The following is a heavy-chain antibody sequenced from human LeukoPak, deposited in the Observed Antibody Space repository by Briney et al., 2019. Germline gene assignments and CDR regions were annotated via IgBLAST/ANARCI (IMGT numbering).Heavy chain of an antibody. Sequence: GGSLRLSCAASGFTFSSYAMSWVRQAPGKGLEWVSAISGSGGSTYYADSVKGRFTISRDNSNNTLYLQMNSLRAEDTAVYYCAKDDGDFWSGSKNNRPIDYWGQGPLVTVSS. J-gene: IGHJ4*02. CDR2: ISGSGGST. CDR3: AKDDGDFWSGSKNNRPIDY. CDR1: GFTFSSYA. D-gene: IGHD3-3*01. V-gene: IGHV3-23*01.